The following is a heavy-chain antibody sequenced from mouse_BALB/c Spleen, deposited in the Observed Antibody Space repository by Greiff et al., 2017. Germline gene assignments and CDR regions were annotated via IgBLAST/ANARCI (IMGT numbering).Heavy chain of an antibody. V-gene: IGHV1S56*01. CDR2: IYPGNVNT. CDR3: ARDSSGNFDY. D-gene: IGHD3-2*01. J-gene: IGHJ2*01. CDR1: GYTFTSYY. Sequence: QVQLQQSGPELVKPGASVRISCKASGYTFTSYYIHWVKQRPGQGLEWIGWIYPGNVNTKYNEKFKGKATLTADKSSSTAYMQLSSLTSEDSAVYFCARDSSGNFDYWGQGTTLTVSS.